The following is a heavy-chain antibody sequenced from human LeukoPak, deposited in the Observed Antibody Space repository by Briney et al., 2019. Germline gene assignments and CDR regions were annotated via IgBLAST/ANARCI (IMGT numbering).Heavy chain of an antibody. V-gene: IGHV1-46*01. CDR1: GYTFTSYY. CDR3: ARDFSKGLDY. Sequence: ASVKVSCEASGYTFTSYYMHWVRQAPGQGLEWMGIINPSGGSTSYAQKFQGRVTMTRDMSTGTVYMELSSLRSEDTAVYYCARDFSKGLDYWGQGTLVTVSS. CDR2: INPSGGST. J-gene: IGHJ4*02.